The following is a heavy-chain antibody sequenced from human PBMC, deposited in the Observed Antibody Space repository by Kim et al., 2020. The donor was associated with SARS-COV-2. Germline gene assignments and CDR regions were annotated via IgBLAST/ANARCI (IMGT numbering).Heavy chain of an antibody. V-gene: IGHV1-69*13. D-gene: IGHD3-10*01. CDR3: ARSPKADYYGFPAGSWFDP. Sequence: SVKVSCKASGGTFSSYAISWVRQAPGQGLEWMGGIIPIFGTANYAQKFQGRVTITADESTSTAYMELSSLRSEDTAVYYCARSPKADYYGFPAGSWFDPWGQGTLVTVSS. CDR1: GGTFSSYA. J-gene: IGHJ5*02. CDR2: IIPIFGTA.